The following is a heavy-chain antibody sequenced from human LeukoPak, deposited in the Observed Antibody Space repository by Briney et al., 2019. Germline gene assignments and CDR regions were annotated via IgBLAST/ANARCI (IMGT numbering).Heavy chain of an antibody. J-gene: IGHJ6*02. V-gene: IGHV3-23*01. CDR2: IPGSGGAT. CDR3: ARARPWDNSRSYYFGMDV. Sequence: PGGSLRLSCEASGFTFSSYAIRWVRQAPGTGLEWVSSIPGSGGATYYADSVRGRFSISRDSSKNTVYLQMNSLRDEDTAVYYCARARPWDNSRSYYFGMDVWGHGTTVTVSS. D-gene: IGHD2/OR15-2a*01. CDR1: GFTFSSYA.